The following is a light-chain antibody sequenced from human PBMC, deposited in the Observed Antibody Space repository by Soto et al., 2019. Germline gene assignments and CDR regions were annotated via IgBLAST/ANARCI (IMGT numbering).Light chain of an antibody. CDR1: SSNIGAGFD. Sequence: QSVLTQPPSVSGAPGQRVTISCTGSSSNIGAGFDVHWYQQLPGTAPRLLIYANTHRPSGVPDRISGSKSGTSASLAITGLQAEDEAEYYCQSYDSSLSTYVFGTGTKLTVL. V-gene: IGLV1-40*01. J-gene: IGLJ1*01. CDR3: QSYDSSLSTYV. CDR2: ANT.